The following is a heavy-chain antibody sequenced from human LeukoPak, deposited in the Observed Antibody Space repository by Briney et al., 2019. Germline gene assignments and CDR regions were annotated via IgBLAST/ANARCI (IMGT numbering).Heavy chain of an antibody. CDR3: AKDRFAGSPFDY. J-gene: IGHJ4*02. V-gene: IGHV3-30*02. Sequence: GGSLRLSCAASGFTFSSYGMHWFRQAPGKGLEWVAFIRYDGSNKYYADSVKGRFTISRDNSKNTLYLQMNSLRAEDTAVYYCAKDRFAGSPFDYWGQGTLVTVSS. CDR1: GFTFSSYG. CDR2: IRYDGSNK. D-gene: IGHD3-10*01.